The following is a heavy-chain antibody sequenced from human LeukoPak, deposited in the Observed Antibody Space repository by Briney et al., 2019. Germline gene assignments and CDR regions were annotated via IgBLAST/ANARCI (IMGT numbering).Heavy chain of an antibody. J-gene: IGHJ4*02. CDR1: GFTFSSYG. CDR3: AKDFKRTYYYGSGSYWYYFDY. D-gene: IGHD3-10*01. V-gene: IGHV3-23*01. Sequence: GGSLRLSCAASGFTFSSYGMSWVRQAPGKGLEWVSAISGSGGSTYYADSVKGRFTISRDNSKNTLYLQMNSLRAEDTAVYYCAKDFKRTYYYGSGSYWYYFDYWGQGTLVTVSS. CDR2: ISGSGGST.